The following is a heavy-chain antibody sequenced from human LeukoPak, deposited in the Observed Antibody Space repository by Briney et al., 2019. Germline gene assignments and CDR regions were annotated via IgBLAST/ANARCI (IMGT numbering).Heavy chain of an antibody. V-gene: IGHV3-33*01. D-gene: IGHD6-13*01. CDR1: GFTFSSYG. CDR3: ARDGRRVAAAGTWFDP. J-gene: IGHJ5*02. CDR2: KWYDGSNK. Sequence: GGSLRLSCAASGFTFSSYGMHWVRQAPGKGLEWVAVKWYDGSNKYYADSVKGRFTISRDNSKNTLYLQMNSLRAEDTAVYYCARDGRRVAAAGTWFDPWGQGTLVTVSS.